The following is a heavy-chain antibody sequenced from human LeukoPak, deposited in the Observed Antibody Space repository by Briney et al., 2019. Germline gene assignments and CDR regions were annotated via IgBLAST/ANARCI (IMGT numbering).Heavy chain of an antibody. J-gene: IGHJ4*02. CDR3: ARVTIAAAQYYFDY. V-gene: IGHV3-7*01. CDR2: IEQDGSEK. D-gene: IGHD6-13*01. Sequence: GGSLRLSCAASGFTFSSYWMSWVRQAPGKGLEWVANIEQDGSEKYYVDSVKGRFTISRDNAKNSLYLQMNSLRAEDTAVYYCARVTIAAAQYYFDYWGQGTLVTVSS. CDR1: GFTFSSYW.